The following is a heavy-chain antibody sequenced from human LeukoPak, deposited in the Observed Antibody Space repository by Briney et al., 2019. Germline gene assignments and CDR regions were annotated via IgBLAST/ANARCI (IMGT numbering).Heavy chain of an antibody. D-gene: IGHD6-13*01. CDR1: GFSFSSHW. Sequence: PGGSLRLSCAASGFSFSSHWVHWVRQAPGKGLVWVSSISSSSSYIYYADSVKGRFTISRDNAKNSLYLQMNSLRAEDTAVYYCARKRESSSSWYGGLAYWGQGTLVTVSS. CDR2: ISSSSSYI. V-gene: IGHV3-21*01. CDR3: ARKRESSSSWYGGLAY. J-gene: IGHJ4*02.